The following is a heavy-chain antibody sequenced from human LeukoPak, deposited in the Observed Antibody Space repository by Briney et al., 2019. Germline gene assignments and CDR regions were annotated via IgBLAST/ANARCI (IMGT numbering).Heavy chain of an antibody. Sequence: PGRSLRLSCAASGFTFSSYGMHWARQAPGKGLEWVAVIPYDGSDKYYADSVKGRFTISRDNSKNTLYLQMNSLRAEDTAVYYCAKDHETFGSGGNAFHFWGQGTMVTVSS. CDR3: AKDHETFGSGGNAFHF. D-gene: IGHD3-10*01. CDR2: IPYDGSDK. J-gene: IGHJ3*01. V-gene: IGHV3-30*18. CDR1: GFTFSSYG.